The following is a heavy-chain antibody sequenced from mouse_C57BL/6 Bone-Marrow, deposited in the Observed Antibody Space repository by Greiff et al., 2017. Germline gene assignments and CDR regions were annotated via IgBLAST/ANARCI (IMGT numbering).Heavy chain of an antibody. D-gene: IGHD2-5*01. V-gene: IGHV1-76*01. CDR2: IYPGSGNT. CDR3: ATAYYSNSWFAY. J-gene: IGHJ3*01. CDR1: GYTFTDYY. Sequence: VQLQQSGAELVRPGASVKLSCKASGYTFTDYYINWVKQRPGQGLEWIARIYPGSGNTYYNEKFKGKATLTAEKSSSTAYMQLSSLTSEHSAVYFCATAYYSNSWFAYWGQGTLVTVSA.